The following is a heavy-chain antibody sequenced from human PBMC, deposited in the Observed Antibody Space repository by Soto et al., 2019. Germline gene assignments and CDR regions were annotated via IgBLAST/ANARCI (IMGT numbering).Heavy chain of an antibody. CDR2: IIPIFGTA. CDR1: GGTFSSYA. V-gene: IGHV1-69*13. J-gene: IGHJ6*02. Sequence: SVKVSCKASGGTFSSYAISWVRQAPGQGLEWMGGIIPIFGTANYAQRFQGRVTITADESTSTAYMELSSLRSEDTAVYYCARRITSDFWSGYYRYYYYYGMDVWGQGTTVTVSS. D-gene: IGHD3-3*01. CDR3: ARRITSDFWSGYYRYYYYYGMDV.